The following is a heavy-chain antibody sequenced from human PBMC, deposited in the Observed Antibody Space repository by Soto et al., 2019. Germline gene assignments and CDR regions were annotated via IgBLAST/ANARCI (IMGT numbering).Heavy chain of an antibody. CDR1: GGSISSYY. Sequence: QVQLQESGPGLVKPSETLSLTCTVSGGSISSYYWSWIRQPPGKGLEWIGYIYYSGRTNYNPSLTSRVTIPVDTSKNQSSLKLSSVTAADTAVYYCARDDYGGQHWGQGTLVTVSS. D-gene: IGHD4-17*01. V-gene: IGHV4-59*01. J-gene: IGHJ1*01. CDR3: ARDDYGGQH. CDR2: IYYSGRT.